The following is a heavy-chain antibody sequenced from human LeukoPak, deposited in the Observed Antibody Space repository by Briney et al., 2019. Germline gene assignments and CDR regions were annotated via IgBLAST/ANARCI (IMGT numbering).Heavy chain of an antibody. J-gene: IGHJ6*03. CDR2: IYYSGST. D-gene: IGHD2-2*01. CDR1: GGSISSYY. Sequence: SETLSLTCTVSGGSISSYYWSWIRQPPGKGLEWIGYIYYSGSTNYNPSLKSRVTISVDTSKNQFSLKLSSVTAADTAVYYCARTLHCSSTSCRRYYYYYYMDVWGKEATVTFSS. CDR3: ARTLHCSSTSCRRYYYYYYMDV. V-gene: IGHV4-59*08.